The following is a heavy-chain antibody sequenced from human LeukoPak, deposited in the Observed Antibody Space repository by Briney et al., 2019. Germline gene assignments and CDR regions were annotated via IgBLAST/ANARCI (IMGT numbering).Heavy chain of an antibody. Sequence: ASVKVSCKASGYTFTSYGISWVRQAPGQGLEWMGWINPNSGGTNYAQKFQGRVTMTRDTSISTAYMELSRLRSDDTAVYYCARDERRIQLWLSWFDPWGQGTLVTVSS. CDR3: ARDERRIQLWLSWFDP. V-gene: IGHV1-2*02. D-gene: IGHD5-18*01. J-gene: IGHJ5*02. CDR2: INPNSGGT. CDR1: GYTFTSYG.